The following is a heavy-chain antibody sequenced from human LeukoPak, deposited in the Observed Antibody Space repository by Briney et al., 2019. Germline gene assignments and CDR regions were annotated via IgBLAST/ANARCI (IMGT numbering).Heavy chain of an antibody. V-gene: IGHV1-2*06. CDR1: GYTFTGYC. J-gene: IGHJ4*02. CDR3: ARAESSNWDTKYYFDY. CDR2: INPNSGGT. Sequence: ASVKVSCKASGYTFTGYCMHWVRQAPGQGLEWMGRINPNSGGTDYAQKFQGRVTMTRDTSNSTAYMELSRLRSDDTAVYYCARAESSNWDTKYYFDYWGQGTLVTVSS. D-gene: IGHD4-11*01.